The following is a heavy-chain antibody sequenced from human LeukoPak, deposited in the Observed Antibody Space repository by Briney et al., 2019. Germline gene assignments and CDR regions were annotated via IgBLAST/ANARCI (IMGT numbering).Heavy chain of an antibody. J-gene: IGHJ6*02. D-gene: IGHD6-19*01. Sequence: SETLSLTCIVSGGSISSYYWSWIRQPPGKGLEWIGYIYYSGSTNYNPSLKSRVTISVDTSKNQFSLKLSSVTAADTAVYYCARAGQWLVPGAGYYYYGMDVWGQGTTVTVSS. CDR2: IYYSGST. V-gene: IGHV4-59*01. CDR1: GGSISSYY. CDR3: ARAGQWLVPGAGYYYYGMDV.